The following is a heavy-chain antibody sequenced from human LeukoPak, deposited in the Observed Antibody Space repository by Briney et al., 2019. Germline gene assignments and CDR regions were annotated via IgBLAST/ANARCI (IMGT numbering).Heavy chain of an antibody. CDR2: ISYDGSNK. CDR1: RFTFSSYA. V-gene: IGHV3-30*04. D-gene: IGHD1-1*01. Sequence: GGSLRLSCAASRFTFSSYAMHWVRQAPGKGLEWVAVISYDGSNKYYAESVKGRFTISRDNSKNTLYLQMNSLRAEDTAVYYCAKDGSSNWTPDYWGQGTLVTVSS. CDR3: AKDGSSNWTPDY. J-gene: IGHJ4*02.